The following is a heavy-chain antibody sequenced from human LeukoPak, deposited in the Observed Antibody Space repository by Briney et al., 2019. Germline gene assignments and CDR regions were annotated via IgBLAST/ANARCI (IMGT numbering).Heavy chain of an antibody. J-gene: IGHJ6*02. Sequence: PSETLSLTCAVYGGSFSGYYWSWIRQPPGKGLGWIGEINHSGSTNYNPSLKSRVTISVDTSENQFSLKLSSVTAADTAVYYCARKRIVDGMDVWGQGTTVTVSS. CDR2: INHSGST. V-gene: IGHV4-34*01. D-gene: IGHD2-15*01. CDR3: ARKRIVDGMDV. CDR1: GGSFSGYY.